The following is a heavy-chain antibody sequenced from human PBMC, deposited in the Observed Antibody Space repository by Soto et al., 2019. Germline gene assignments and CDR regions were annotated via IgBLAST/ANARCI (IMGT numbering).Heavy chain of an antibody. D-gene: IGHD4-17*01. CDR1: GFTFSSYS. CDR2: ISSSSSYI. Sequence: EVQLVESGGGLVKPGGSLRLSCAASGFTFSSYSMNWVRQAPGKGLEWVSSISSSSSYIYYADSVKVRFTISRDNAKNALYLQMNRLRAEDTAVYYCARDYGDYYFDYWGQGALVTFSS. J-gene: IGHJ4*02. CDR3: ARDYGDYYFDY. V-gene: IGHV3-21*01.